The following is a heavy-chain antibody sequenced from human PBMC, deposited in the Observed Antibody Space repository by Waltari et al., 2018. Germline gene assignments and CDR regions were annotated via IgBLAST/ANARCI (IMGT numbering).Heavy chain of an antibody. CDR1: GVSITSDCHY. D-gene: IGHD5-12*01. CDR3: ATYIGASLGTAAFDV. V-gene: IGHV4-39*05. CDR2: LSYSRAT. Sequence: QLQLQESGPGLVKPSETPSLTCSVSGVSITSDCHYWGWVRQPPGQGLAWIATLSYSRATYTRPAHKDRVTISRDASKNRVSLQLGSVTAADTTVYYCATYIGASLGTAAFDVWGQGTMVTVSS. J-gene: IGHJ3*01.